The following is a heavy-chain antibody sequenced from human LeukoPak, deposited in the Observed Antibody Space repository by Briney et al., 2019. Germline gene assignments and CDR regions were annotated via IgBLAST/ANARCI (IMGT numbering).Heavy chain of an antibody. CDR1: GYSISSGYY. CDR3: AASYYDILTGPDRAFDI. J-gene: IGHJ3*02. Sequence: SETLSLTCTVSGYSISSGYYWGWIRQPPGKGLEWIVSIYHSGSTYYNPSLKSRVTISVDTSKNQFSLKLSSVTAADTAVYYCAASYYDILTGPDRAFDIWGQGTMVTVSS. CDR2: IYHSGST. D-gene: IGHD3-9*01. V-gene: IGHV4-38-2*02.